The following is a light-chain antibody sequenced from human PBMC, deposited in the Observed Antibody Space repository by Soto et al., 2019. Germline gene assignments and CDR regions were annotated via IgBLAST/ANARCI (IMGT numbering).Light chain of an antibody. Sequence: APFTRSVTEKERATLSCRASQSVSSNLAWYQQKPGEAPRLLIYGASTRATGIPARFSGSGSGTEFTLTISSLQSEDFAVYYCQQRRNWLTFGGGTKVDIK. V-gene: IGKV3-15*01. CDR1: QSVSSN. J-gene: IGKJ4*01. CDR3: QQRRNWLT. CDR2: GAS.